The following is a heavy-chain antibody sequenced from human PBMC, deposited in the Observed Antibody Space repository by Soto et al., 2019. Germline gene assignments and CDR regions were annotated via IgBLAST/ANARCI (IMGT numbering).Heavy chain of an antibody. D-gene: IGHD2-15*01. CDR2: IWYDGSNK. CDR1: GFTFSSYG. CDR3: ARAREPNCSGGGSCYLGGYSSNNY. J-gene: IGHJ4*02. Sequence: SLRLSCAASGFTFSSYGMHWVRQAPGRGLEWVAVIWYDGSNKYYADSVKGRFTISRDNSKNTLYLQMNSLRAVDTAVYYCARAREPNCSGGGSCYLGGYSSNNYWGQGTLVTVSS. V-gene: IGHV3-33*01.